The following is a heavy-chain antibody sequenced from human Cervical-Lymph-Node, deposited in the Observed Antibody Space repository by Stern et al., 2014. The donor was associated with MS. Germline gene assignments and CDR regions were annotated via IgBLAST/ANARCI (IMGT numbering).Heavy chain of an antibody. J-gene: IGHJ4*02. CDR2: IITSFGSA. CDR3: TREAIGHSGTFDF. D-gene: IGHD5-12*01. V-gene: IGHV1-69*01. Sequence: QVQLVESGAEVKKPGSSVKVSCRASGGTFGSFAVNWVRQAPGQGLEWMGWIITSFGSANSAQTFQGRVTITADESTTTAYMELNSLTSDDTAVYFCTREAIGHSGTFDFWGQGTLVTVSS. CDR1: GGTFGSFA.